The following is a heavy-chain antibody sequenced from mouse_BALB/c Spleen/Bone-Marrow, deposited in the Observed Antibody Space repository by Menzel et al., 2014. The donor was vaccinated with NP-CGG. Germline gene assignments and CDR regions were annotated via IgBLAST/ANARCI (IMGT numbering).Heavy chain of an antibody. CDR2: IRLKSNNYAT. V-gene: IGHV6-6*02. CDR1: GFTFSNYW. J-gene: IGHJ3*01. Sequence: EVQLVESGGGLVQPGGSMKPSCVASGFTFSNYWMNWVRQSPEKGLEWVAEIRLKSNNYATHYAESVKGRFTISRDDSKSSVYLQMNNLRAEDTGIYYCTTGFAYWGQGTLVTVSA. CDR3: TTGFAY.